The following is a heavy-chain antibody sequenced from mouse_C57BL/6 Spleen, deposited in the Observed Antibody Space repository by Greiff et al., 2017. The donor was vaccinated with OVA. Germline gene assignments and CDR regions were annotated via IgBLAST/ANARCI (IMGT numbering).Heavy chain of an antibody. CDR1: GFTFSSYG. Sequence: VQLKESGGDLVKPGGSLKLSCAASGFTFSSYGMSWVRQTPDKRLEWVATISSGGSYTYYPDSVKGRFTISRDNAKNTLYLQMSSLKSEDTAMYYCARPPYYSNYWYFDVWGTGTTVTVSS. V-gene: IGHV5-6*01. CDR2: ISSGGSYT. CDR3: ARPPYYSNYWYFDV. D-gene: IGHD2-5*01. J-gene: IGHJ1*03.